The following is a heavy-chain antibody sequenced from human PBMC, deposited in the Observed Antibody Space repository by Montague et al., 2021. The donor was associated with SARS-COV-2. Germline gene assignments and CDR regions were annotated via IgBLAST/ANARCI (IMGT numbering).Heavy chain of an antibody. Sequence: TLSLTCTVSGGSRSSASYYYNWIRQSAGKGLEWIGHIYVTGTTDYNPSFESRVSISIDTSKDPFSLKLRSVTAADTAVYYCARARGESGRYWGATPHHGVDVWGQGTTVTVSS. CDR1: GGSRSSASYY. J-gene: IGHJ6*02. CDR3: ARARGESGRYWGATPHHGVDV. D-gene: IGHD1-26*01. CDR2: IYVTGTT. V-gene: IGHV4-61*09.